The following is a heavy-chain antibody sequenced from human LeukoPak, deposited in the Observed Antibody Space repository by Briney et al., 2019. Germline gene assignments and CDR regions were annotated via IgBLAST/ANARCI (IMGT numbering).Heavy chain of an antibody. V-gene: IGHV3-11*04. Sequence: GGSLRLSCAASGFTFSDYYMNWVRQAPGKGLEWVSHITASGTAMFYADSVKGRFTISRDNAKNSPYLQMNSLRDEDTAVYYCASSGSYRFDYWGQGTLVTVSS. CDR3: ASSGSYRFDY. CDR1: GFTFSDYY. J-gene: IGHJ4*02. CDR2: ITASGTAM. D-gene: IGHD1-26*01.